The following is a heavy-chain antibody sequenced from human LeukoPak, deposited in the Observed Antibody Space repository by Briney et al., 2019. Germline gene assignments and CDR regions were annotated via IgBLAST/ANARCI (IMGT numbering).Heavy chain of an antibody. CDR2: IYYSGST. D-gene: IGHD3-10*01. Sequence: SETLSLTCTVSGGSISSGGYYWSWIRQHPGKGLEWIGYIYYSGSTYYNPSLKSRVTISVDTSKNQFSLKLSSVTAADTAVYYCARAPITMVRGVITGYFDYWGQGTLVTVSS. CDR1: GGSISSGGYY. CDR3: ARAPITMVRGVITGYFDY. V-gene: IGHV4-31*03. J-gene: IGHJ4*02.